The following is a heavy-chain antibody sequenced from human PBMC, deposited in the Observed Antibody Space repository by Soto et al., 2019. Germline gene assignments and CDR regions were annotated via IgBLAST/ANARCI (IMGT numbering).Heavy chain of an antibody. CDR2: IYYSGST. J-gene: IGHJ4*02. CDR3: ARLSGRVVYFDY. CDR1: GGSISSSSYY. V-gene: IGHV4-39*01. Sequence: QLQLQESGPGLVKPSETLSLTCTVSGGSISSSSYYWGWIRQPPGKGLEWIGSIYYSGSTYYNPSLKSRVTISVDTTKRPFSLDLSSVPAAVTAVYYCARLSGRVVYFDYWGQGTLVTVSS.